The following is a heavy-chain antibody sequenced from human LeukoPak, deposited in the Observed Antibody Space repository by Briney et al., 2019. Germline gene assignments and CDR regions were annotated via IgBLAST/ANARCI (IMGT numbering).Heavy chain of an antibody. CDR1: GGSFSGYY. CDR2: INHSGST. Sequence: SETLSLTCAVYGGSFSGYYWSWIRQPPGKGLEWIGEINHSGSTNYNPSLKSRVTISVDTSKNQFSLKLSSVTAADTAVYYCARSLPAEQLGGNWFDPWGQGTLVTVSS. V-gene: IGHV4-34*01. CDR3: ARSLPAEQLGGNWFDP. J-gene: IGHJ5*02. D-gene: IGHD6-6*01.